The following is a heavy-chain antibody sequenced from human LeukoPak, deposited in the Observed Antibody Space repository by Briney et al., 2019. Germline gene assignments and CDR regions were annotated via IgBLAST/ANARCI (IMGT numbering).Heavy chain of an antibody. Sequence: GGSLRLSCAASGFTFSSYWMHWVRQAPGKGLVWVSLINSDGSSTSYADSVKGRFTISRDNAKNTLYLQMNSLRAEDTAVYYWARDAGSGSYYDYWGQGTLVTVSS. CDR2: INSDGSST. V-gene: IGHV3-74*01. CDR3: ARDAGSGSYYDY. CDR1: GFTFSSYW. J-gene: IGHJ4*02. D-gene: IGHD1-26*01.